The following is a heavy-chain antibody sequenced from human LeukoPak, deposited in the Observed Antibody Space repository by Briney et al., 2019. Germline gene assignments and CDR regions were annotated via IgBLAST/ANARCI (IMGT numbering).Heavy chain of an antibody. CDR1: GFTVSGNY. Sequence: PGGSLRLSCEASGFTVSGNYMSWIRQAPGKGLEWVSVIYSGGNTYYADSVKGRFSISRDNSKNTLYLQMNGLRVEDTAVYYCAGSRLSAEYFQFWGQGTLVAVSS. CDR3: AGSRLSAEYFQF. CDR2: IYSGGNT. J-gene: IGHJ1*01. V-gene: IGHV3-66*01.